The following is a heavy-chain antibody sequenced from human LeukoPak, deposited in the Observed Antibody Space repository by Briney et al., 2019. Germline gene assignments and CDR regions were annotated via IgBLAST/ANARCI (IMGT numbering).Heavy chain of an antibody. CDR1: GGSISSGGYY. CDR2: IYYSGST. Sequence: PSQTLSLTCTVSGGSISSGGYYWSWIRQHPGKGLEWIVYIYYSGSTYYNPSLKSRVTISVDTSKNQFSLKLSSVTAADTAVYYCARVGVGPGIAAAGPLDYWGQGTLVTVSS. J-gene: IGHJ4*02. D-gene: IGHD6-13*01. V-gene: IGHV4-31*03. CDR3: ARVGVGPGIAAAGPLDY.